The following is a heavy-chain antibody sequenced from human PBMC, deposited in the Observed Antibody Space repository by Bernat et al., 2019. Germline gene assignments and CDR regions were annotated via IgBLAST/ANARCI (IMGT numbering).Heavy chain of an antibody. V-gene: IGHV4-31*03. CDR2: IYYSGST. J-gene: IGHJ3*02. Sequence: QVQLQESGPGLVKPSQTLSLTCTVSGGSISSGGYYWSWIRQHPGKGLEWIGYIYYSGSTYYNPSLKSRVTISVDTSKNQFSLKLSSVTAADTAVYYCARADQDIVVVTAIPGVAFDIWCQGKMVTLSS. CDR1: GGSISSGGYY. D-gene: IGHD2-21*02. CDR3: ARADQDIVVVTAIPGVAFDI.